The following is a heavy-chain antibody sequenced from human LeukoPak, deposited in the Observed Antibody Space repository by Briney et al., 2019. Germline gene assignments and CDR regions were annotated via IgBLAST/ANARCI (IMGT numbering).Heavy chain of an antibody. CDR2: IKQDGTVK. V-gene: IGHV3-7*03. J-gene: IGHJ4*02. CDR1: GFTFETYW. CDR3: AKDLSSSWYSYFDY. D-gene: IGHD6-13*01. Sequence: GGSLRLSCAASGFTFETYWMSWVRQAPGKGPEWVAHIKQDGTVKHYLDSVKGRFTISRDNTTNSLTLQMNSLRAEDTAVYYCAKDLSSSWYSYFDYWGQGTLVTVSS.